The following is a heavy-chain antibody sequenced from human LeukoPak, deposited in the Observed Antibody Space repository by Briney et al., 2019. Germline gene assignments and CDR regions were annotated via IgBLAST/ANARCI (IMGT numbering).Heavy chain of an antibody. Sequence: QAGGSLRLSCAASGFTFSSYGMHWVRQAPGKGLEWVAFIRYDGSNKYYADSVKGRFTISRDNSKNTLYLQMNSLRAEDTAVYYCAKDRGIAAAGGPFDYWGQGTLVTVSS. CDR2: IRYDGSNK. D-gene: IGHD6-13*01. J-gene: IGHJ4*02. CDR3: AKDRGIAAAGGPFDY. V-gene: IGHV3-30*02. CDR1: GFTFSSYG.